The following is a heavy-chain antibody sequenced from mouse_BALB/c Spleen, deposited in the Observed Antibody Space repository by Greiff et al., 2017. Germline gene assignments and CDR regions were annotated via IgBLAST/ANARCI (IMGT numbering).Heavy chain of an antibody. D-gene: IGHD1-1*01. Sequence: EVKLMESGGDLVKPGGSLKLSCAASGFTFSSYGMSWVRQTPDKRLEWVATISSGGSYTYYPDSVKGRFTISRDNAKNTLYLQMSSLKSEDTAMYYCARPYYYGSSSAWFAYWGQGTLVTVSA. V-gene: IGHV5-6*01. CDR2: ISSGGSYT. CDR1: GFTFSSYG. CDR3: ARPYYYGSSSAWFAY. J-gene: IGHJ3*01.